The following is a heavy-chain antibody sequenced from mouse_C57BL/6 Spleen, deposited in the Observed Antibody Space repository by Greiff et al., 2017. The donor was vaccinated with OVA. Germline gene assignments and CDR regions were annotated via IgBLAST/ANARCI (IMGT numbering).Heavy chain of an antibody. V-gene: IGHV1-42*01. D-gene: IGHD1-1*01. CDR1: GYSFTGYY. CDR3: ARFYYGPYFDY. CDR2: INPSTGGT. Sequence: EVQLVESGPELVKPGASVKISCKASGYSFTGYYMNWVKQSPEKSLEWIGEINPSTGGTTYNQKFKAKATLTVDKSSSTAYMQLKSLTSEDSAVYYCARFYYGPYFDYWGQGTTLTVSS. J-gene: IGHJ2*01.